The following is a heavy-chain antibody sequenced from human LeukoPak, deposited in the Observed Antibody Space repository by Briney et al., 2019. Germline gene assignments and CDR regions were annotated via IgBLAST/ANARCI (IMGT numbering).Heavy chain of an antibody. J-gene: IGHJ4*02. CDR1: GFTVSSNY. CDR3: AREATVTDFDH. D-gene: IGHD4-17*01. CDR2: IYSTGAT. V-gene: IGHV3-66*01. Sequence: GGSLRLSCAVSGFTVSSNYMSWVRQAPRQGLDWVSLIYSTGATHYADSVKGRFTISRDNSKNTLYLQMNSLRAEDTAVYYCAREATVTDFDHWGQGTLVTVSS.